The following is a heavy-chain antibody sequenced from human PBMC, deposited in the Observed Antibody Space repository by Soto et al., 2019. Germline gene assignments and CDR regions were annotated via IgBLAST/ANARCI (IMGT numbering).Heavy chain of an antibody. J-gene: IGHJ4*02. CDR3: AKDKPGTTSFDY. CDR2: ISDRGDTT. Sequence: XESLRLSCAASGFTISSNAMYWVRQAPGKGLEWVSAISDRGDTTHYADSVKGRFTISRDTSKNTLYLQLNTLRGDDTAVYYCAKDKPGTTSFDYWGQGTLVTVSS. V-gene: IGHV3-23*01. D-gene: IGHD1-1*01. CDR1: GFTISSNA.